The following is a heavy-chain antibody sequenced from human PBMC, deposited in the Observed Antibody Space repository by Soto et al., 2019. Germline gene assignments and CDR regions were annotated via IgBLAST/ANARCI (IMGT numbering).Heavy chain of an antibody. CDR2: ISYHGNT. V-gene: IGHV4-31*03. CDR3: ARRCSGGSCLDY. Sequence: QVQLQESGPGLVKPSQTLSLTCTVSGGSISSGGYSWSWIRQHPGKGLEWIGYISYHGNTYYNPSREGRATMSADTSKNQFSLKLSSVTVADTAVYYCARRCSGGSCLDYWGQGSLVTVSS. CDR1: GGSISSGGYS. J-gene: IGHJ4*02. D-gene: IGHD2-15*01.